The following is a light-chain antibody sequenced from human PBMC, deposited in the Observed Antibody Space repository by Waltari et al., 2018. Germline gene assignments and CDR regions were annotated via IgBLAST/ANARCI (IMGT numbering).Light chain of an antibody. CDR1: NIQTKR. V-gene: IGLV3-21*04. CDR2: YDS. J-gene: IGLJ3*02. Sequence: YVLTQPPSLSVAPGETARLTCGGDNIQTKRVNWYQLKPGQAPRLVMFYDSDRPPGIPERLSGSNSGNTATLTITWVEAGDEADYHCQVWDDSNNSGVFGGGTKLTVL. CDR3: QVWDDSNNSGV.